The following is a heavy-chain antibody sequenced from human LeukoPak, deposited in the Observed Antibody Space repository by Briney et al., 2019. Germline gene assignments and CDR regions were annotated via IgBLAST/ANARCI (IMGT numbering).Heavy chain of an antibody. Sequence: GGSLRLSCAASGFTFSSYGMHWVRQAPGKGLEWVAFIRYDGSNKYYTDSVKGRFTISRDNSKNTLYLQMNSLRAEDTAVYYCAKVAGYSYVGVYYFDYWGQGTLVTVSS. D-gene: IGHD5-18*01. V-gene: IGHV3-30*02. J-gene: IGHJ4*02. CDR1: GFTFSSYG. CDR2: IRYDGSNK. CDR3: AKVAGYSYVGVYYFDY.